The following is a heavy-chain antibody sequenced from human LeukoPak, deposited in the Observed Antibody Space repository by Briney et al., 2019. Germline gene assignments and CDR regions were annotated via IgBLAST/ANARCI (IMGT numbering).Heavy chain of an antibody. CDR3: ARVVAGTEREYYFDY. Sequence: SETLSLTCTVSGVSISSSSHSWGWIRQPPGKGLEWTGTIYYTGRTYYNPSLESRLTISVDTSKNQFSLKLSSVTAADTAVYYCARVVAGTEREYYFDYWGQGTLVTVSS. D-gene: IGHD6-19*01. J-gene: IGHJ4*02. CDR2: IYYTGRT. V-gene: IGHV4-39*07. CDR1: GVSISSSSHS.